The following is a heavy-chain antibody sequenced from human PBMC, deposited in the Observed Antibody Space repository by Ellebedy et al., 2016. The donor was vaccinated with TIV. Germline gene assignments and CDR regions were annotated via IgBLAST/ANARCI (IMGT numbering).Heavy chain of an antibody. CDR3: ASGTLRGYSGYEYDY. V-gene: IGHV4-59*01. CDR1: GGSISSYY. Sequence: SETLSLXXTVSGGSISSYYWSWIRQPPGKGLEWIGYIYYSGSTNYNPSLKSRVTISVDTSKNQFSLKLSSVTAADTAVYYCASGTLRGYSGYEYDYWGQGTLVTVSS. D-gene: IGHD5-12*01. J-gene: IGHJ4*02. CDR2: IYYSGST.